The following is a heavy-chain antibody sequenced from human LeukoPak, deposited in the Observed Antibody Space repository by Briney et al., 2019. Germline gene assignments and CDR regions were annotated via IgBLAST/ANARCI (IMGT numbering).Heavy chain of an antibody. CDR2: LHTSGST. J-gene: IGHJ4*02. Sequence: SETLSLTCTVSGGSISSYYWSWIRQPAGEGLEWIGRLHTSGSTHYNPSLKSRVTMSVDTSKNQFSLKLSSVTAADTAVYYCARDFGYGDYFFDDWGQGTLVTISS. CDR3: ARDFGYGDYFFDD. D-gene: IGHD4-17*01. V-gene: IGHV4-4*07. CDR1: GGSISSYY.